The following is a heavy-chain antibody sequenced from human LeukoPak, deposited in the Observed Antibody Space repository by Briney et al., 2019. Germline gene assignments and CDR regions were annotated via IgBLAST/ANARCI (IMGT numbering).Heavy chain of an antibody. CDR1: GFTFSSYA. CDR2: MSGSGGTT. CDR3: AKVQQLATIYYFDY. J-gene: IGHJ4*02. V-gene: IGHV3-23*01. D-gene: IGHD6-13*01. Sequence: PGGSLRLSCAASGFTFSSYAMSWVRQAPGKGLEWVPAMSGSGGTTYYADSVKGRFAISRDNSRNTLYLQMSSLRTEDTALYYCAKVQQLATIYYFDYWGQGSLVTVSS.